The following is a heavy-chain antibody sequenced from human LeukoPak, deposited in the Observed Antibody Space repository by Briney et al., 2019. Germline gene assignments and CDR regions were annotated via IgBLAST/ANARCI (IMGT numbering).Heavy chain of an antibody. CDR3: ASVGYSNDPYYYYGMDV. D-gene: IGHD5-18*01. CDR1: GGTFSSYA. V-gene: IGHV1-69*13. J-gene: IGHJ6*02. CDR2: IIPIFGTA. Sequence: SVKVSCKASGGTFSSYAISWVRQAPGQGLEWMGGIIPIFGTANYAQKFQGRVTITADESTSTAYMELSSLRSEDTAVYYCASVGYSNDPYYYYGMDVWGQGTTVTVSS.